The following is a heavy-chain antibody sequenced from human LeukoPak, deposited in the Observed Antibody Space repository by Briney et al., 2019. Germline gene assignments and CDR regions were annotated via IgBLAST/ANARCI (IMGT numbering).Heavy chain of an antibody. CDR3: ARRWFGESIDAFDI. D-gene: IGHD3-10*01. CDR1: GYTFTGYY. Sequence: GASVTVSCKASGYTFTGYYMHWVRQAPGQGLEWMGWINPNSGGTNYAQKFQGWVTMTRDTSISTAYMELSRLRSDDTAVYYCARRWFGESIDAFDIWDQGTMVTVSS. V-gene: IGHV1-2*04. J-gene: IGHJ3*02. CDR2: INPNSGGT.